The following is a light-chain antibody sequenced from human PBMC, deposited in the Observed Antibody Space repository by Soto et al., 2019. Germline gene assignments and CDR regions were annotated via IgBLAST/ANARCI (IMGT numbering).Light chain of an antibody. Sequence: EIVLTQTPLSLSVTPGQPASISGKSSQSLVYSDGRTYFYWFLQKAGQPPQVLIYAVSNRSPGVPDRFSGSGSGTDFTLKISRVEAEDVGVYYCMHSVEAPWTFGQGTKLEIK. CDR1: QSLVYSDGRTY. V-gene: IGKV2D-29*01. CDR2: AVS. CDR3: MHSVEAPWT. J-gene: IGKJ1*01.